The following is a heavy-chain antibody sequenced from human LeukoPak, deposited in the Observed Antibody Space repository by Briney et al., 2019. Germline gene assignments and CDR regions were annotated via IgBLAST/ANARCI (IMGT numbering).Heavy chain of an antibody. J-gene: IGHJ4*02. CDR2: ISGSGGST. CDR1: GFTFSSYA. V-gene: IGHV3-23*01. Sequence: PGGSLRLSCAASGFTFSSYAMSWVRQAPGKGLEWVSAISGSGGSTYYADSVKGRLTISRDNSKNTLYLQMNSLRAEDTAVYYCARDKNPGIAADWGQGTLVTVSS. CDR3: ARDKNPGIAAD. D-gene: IGHD6-25*01.